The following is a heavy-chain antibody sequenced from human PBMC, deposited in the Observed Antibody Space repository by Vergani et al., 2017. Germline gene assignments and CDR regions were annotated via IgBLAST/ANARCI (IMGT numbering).Heavy chain of an antibody. D-gene: IGHD3-10*01. V-gene: IGHV3-43D*04. CDR3: AKPXLVRGVITNWYFDL. CDR2: ISWDGGSK. CDR1: GFTFDDYA. J-gene: IGHJ2*01. Sequence: EVQLVESGGVVVQPGGSLRLSCAASGFTFDDYAMHWVRQAPGKGLEWVALISWDGGSKYYADSVKGRFTISRDNSKNSLYLQMNSLRAEDTALYYCAKPXLVRGVITNWYFDLWGRGTLVTVSS.